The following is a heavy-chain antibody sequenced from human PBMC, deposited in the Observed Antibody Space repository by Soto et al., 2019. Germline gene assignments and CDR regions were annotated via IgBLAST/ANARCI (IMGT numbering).Heavy chain of an antibody. J-gene: IGHJ4*02. CDR1: GFTFSSYS. D-gene: IGHD3-9*01. CDR2: ISSSSSYI. Sequence: GGSLRLSCAASGFTFSSYSMNWVRQAPGKGLEWVSSISSSSSYIYYADSVKGRFTISRDNAKNSLYLQMNSLRAEDTAVYYCARDSGGAGYYSYLRGPRRGLIDYWGQGTLVTVSS. CDR3: ARDSGGAGYYSYLRGPRRGLIDY. V-gene: IGHV3-21*01.